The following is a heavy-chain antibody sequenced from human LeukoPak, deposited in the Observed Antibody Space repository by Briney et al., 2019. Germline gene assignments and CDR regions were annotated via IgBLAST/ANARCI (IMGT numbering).Heavy chain of an antibody. CDR1: GGSISSYY. Sequence: SETLSLTRTVSGGSISSYYWSWIRQPPGKGLEWIGYIYYSGSTNYNPSLKSRVTISVDTSKNQFSLKLSSVTAADTAVYYCARGSIEVQNAFDIWGQGTMVTVSS. CDR2: IYYSGST. CDR3: ARGSIEVQNAFDI. D-gene: IGHD6-6*01. V-gene: IGHV4-59*01. J-gene: IGHJ3*02.